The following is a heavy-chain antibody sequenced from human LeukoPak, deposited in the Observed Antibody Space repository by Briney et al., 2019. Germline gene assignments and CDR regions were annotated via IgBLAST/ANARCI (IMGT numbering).Heavy chain of an antibody. CDR3: ARKRIADLGDETSFGGTPFDS. D-gene: IGHD3-16*01. Sequence: PGGSLRLSCVASGFTFKTYHMNWVRQAPGKGLEWLSGITSVASVIYYADSVKGRFTISRDDAKNSVFLQMSGLTVDDTAVYYCARKRIADLGDETSFGGTPFDSWGQGTLVIVSS. V-gene: IGHV3-48*03. CDR1: GFTFKTYH. CDR2: ITSVASVI. J-gene: IGHJ4*02.